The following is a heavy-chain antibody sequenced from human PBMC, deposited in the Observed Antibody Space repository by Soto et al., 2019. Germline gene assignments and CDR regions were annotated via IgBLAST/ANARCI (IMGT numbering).Heavy chain of an antibody. CDR1: GYTFTSYD. J-gene: IGHJ6*02. V-gene: IGHV1-8*01. CDR2: MNPNSGNT. CDR3: ARGSWEPPLYYYYGMDV. Sequence: ASVKVSCKAPGYTFTSYDINWVRQATGQGLEWMGWMNPNSGNTGYAQKFQGRVTMTRNTSISTAYMELSSLRSEDTAVYYCARGSWEPPLYYYYGMDVWGQGTTVTVSS. D-gene: IGHD1-26*01.